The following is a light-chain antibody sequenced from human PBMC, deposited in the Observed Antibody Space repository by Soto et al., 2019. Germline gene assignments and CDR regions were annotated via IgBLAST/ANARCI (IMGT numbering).Light chain of an antibody. Sequence: EIVLTQSPATLSLSPGERATLSCRASQSVSSYLAWYQQKPGQAPRLLIYDASNRATGIPARFSGSGSGTDVSLTISSLEPADFAVYYCQKRSNWPPYTFGQGIKLEIK. J-gene: IGKJ2*01. CDR2: DAS. CDR3: QKRSNWPPYT. V-gene: IGKV3-11*01. CDR1: QSVSSY.